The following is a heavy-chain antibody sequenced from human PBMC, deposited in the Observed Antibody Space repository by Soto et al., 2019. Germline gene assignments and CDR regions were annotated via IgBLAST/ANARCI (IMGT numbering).Heavy chain of an antibody. CDR2: ISAYNGNT. V-gene: IGHV1-18*01. Sequence: ASVKVSCKASGYTFTSYGISWVRQAPGQGLEWMGWISAYNGNTNYAQKHQGRVTMTTDTSTSTAYMELRSLRSDDTAVYYCARDLLPLRYFDWLSAHYYYGMDVWGQGTTVTVSS. CDR3: ARDLLPLRYFDWLSAHYYYGMDV. D-gene: IGHD3-9*01. J-gene: IGHJ6*02. CDR1: GYTFTSYG.